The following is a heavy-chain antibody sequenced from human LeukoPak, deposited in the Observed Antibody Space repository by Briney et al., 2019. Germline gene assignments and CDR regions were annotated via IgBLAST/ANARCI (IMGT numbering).Heavy chain of an antibody. J-gene: IGHJ3*02. CDR3: ARVGATNDAFDI. CDR2: INPSGGST. CDR1: GYTFTSYY. D-gene: IGHD1-26*01. Sequence: ASVKVSCKASGYTFTSYYMHWVRQAPGQGLEWMGIINPSGGSTSYAQEFQGRVTMTRDTSTSTVYMELSSLRSEDTAVYYCARVGATNDAFDIWGQGTMVTVSS. V-gene: IGHV1-46*01.